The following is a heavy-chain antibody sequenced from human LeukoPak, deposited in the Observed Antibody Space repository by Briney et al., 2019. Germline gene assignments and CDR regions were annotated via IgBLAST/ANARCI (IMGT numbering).Heavy chain of an antibody. CDR3: ARGVDTAMVLYYYYGMDV. CDR1: GFTFSSYS. V-gene: IGHV3-21*01. D-gene: IGHD5-18*01. Sequence: GGSLRLSCAASGFTFSSYSMNWVRQAPGKGLEWVSSISSSSSYIYYADSGKGRFTISRDNAKNSLYLQMNSLRAEDTAVYYCARGVDTAMVLYYYYGMDVWGKGTTVTVSS. J-gene: IGHJ6*04. CDR2: ISSSSSYI.